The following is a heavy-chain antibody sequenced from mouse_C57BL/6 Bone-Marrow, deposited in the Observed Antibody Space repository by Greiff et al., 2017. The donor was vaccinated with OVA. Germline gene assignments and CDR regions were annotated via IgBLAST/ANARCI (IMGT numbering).Heavy chain of an antibody. CDR3: ARAYGSSYGSAMDY. CDR2: IWSGGST. J-gene: IGHJ4*01. CDR1: GFSLTSYG. V-gene: IGHV2-2*01. Sequence: VKLQESGPGLVQPSQSLSITCTVSGFSLTSYGVHWVRQSPGKGLEWLGVIWSGGSTDYNAAFISRLSISKDNSKSQVFFKMNSLQADDTAIYYCARAYGSSYGSAMDYWGQGTSVTVSS. D-gene: IGHD1-1*01.